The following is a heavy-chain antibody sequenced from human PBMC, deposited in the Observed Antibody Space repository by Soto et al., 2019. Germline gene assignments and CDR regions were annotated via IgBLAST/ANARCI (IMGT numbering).Heavy chain of an antibody. Sequence: PETLSLTCTVXAGSSNTRSYYRGGIRQPRGKEQEWIGSIYYSGSTYYNPSLKSRVTIAVDTSKNQFSLKLSSVTAADTAVYYCACIFSGGYGYGFYYYGMDVWGQGTTVTVSS. CDR1: AGSSNTRSYY. D-gene: IGHD5-18*01. V-gene: IGHV4-39*01. CDR2: IYYSGST. CDR3: ACIFSGGYGYGFYYYGMDV. J-gene: IGHJ6*02.